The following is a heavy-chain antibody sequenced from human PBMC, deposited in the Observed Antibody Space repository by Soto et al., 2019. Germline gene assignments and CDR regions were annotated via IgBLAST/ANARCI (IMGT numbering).Heavy chain of an antibody. CDR2: IWYDGSNK. Sequence: GGSLRLSCAASGFTFSNFGMHWVRQAPGKGLEWVAVIWYDGSNKYYADSVKGRFTISRDNSKNTLYLQMNSLRAEDTAVYYCARDNRYFDYWGQGTLVTVSS. V-gene: IGHV3-33*01. CDR1: GFTFSNFG. J-gene: IGHJ4*02. CDR3: ARDNRYFDY.